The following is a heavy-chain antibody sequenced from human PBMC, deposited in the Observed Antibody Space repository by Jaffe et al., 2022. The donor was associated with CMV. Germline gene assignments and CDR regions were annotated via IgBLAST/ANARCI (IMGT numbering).Heavy chain of an antibody. V-gene: IGHV3-23*04. Sequence: EVQMVESGGGLVQPGGSLRLSCAASGFTFTSYAMSWVRQAPGKGLEWVSSISDSGGRTYYADSVKGRFTISRDNSKDTLYLQMNSLRAEDTALYYCAKLVGTTNDDYWGQGTLVTVSS. CDR1: GFTFTSYA. D-gene: IGHD1-26*01. CDR3: AKLVGTTNDDY. CDR2: ISDSGGRT. J-gene: IGHJ4*02.